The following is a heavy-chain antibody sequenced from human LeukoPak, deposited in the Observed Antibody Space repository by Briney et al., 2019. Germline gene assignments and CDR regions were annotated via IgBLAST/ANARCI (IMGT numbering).Heavy chain of an antibody. V-gene: IGHV3-66*04. CDR3: AGLHLTYSGGWYWVDY. CDR2: IYSDGST. Sequence: PGGSLRLSCAASGFTVSSNYMNWVRQAPGEGLEWVSGIYSDGSTYYADSVKGRFTISRDNSKNTLYLQMNSLRAEDTAVYYCAGLHLTYSGGWYWVDYWGQGTLVTVSS. J-gene: IGHJ4*02. D-gene: IGHD6-19*01. CDR1: GFTVSSNY.